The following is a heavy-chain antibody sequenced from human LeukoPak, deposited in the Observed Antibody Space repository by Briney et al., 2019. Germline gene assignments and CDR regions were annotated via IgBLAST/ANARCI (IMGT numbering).Heavy chain of an antibody. Sequence: PGRSLRLSCAASGFTVSNNYMSWVRQAPGQGLDWVSTIYRSGTPHYADSVKGRFTISRDNSKNTLYLQMNSLRAEDTAVYFCARSGGHTFESWGQGTLVTVS. V-gene: IGHV3-66*01. CDR1: GFTVSNNY. D-gene: IGHD3-16*01. J-gene: IGHJ5*01. CDR2: IYRSGTP. CDR3: ARSGGHTFES.